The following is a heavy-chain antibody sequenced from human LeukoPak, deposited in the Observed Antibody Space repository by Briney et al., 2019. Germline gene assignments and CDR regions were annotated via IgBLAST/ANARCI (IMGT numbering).Heavy chain of an antibody. J-gene: IGHJ4*02. Sequence: SETLSLTCAVSGGSLSSSNWWSWVRQPPGKGLEWIGEIYHSGSTNYNPSLKSRVAISVDKSKNQFSLKLSSVTAADTAVYYCARDLGDGYNRGYYFDYWGQGTLVTVSS. CDR1: GGSLSSSNW. CDR2: IYHSGST. D-gene: IGHD5-24*01. V-gene: IGHV4-4*02. CDR3: ARDLGDGYNRGYYFDY.